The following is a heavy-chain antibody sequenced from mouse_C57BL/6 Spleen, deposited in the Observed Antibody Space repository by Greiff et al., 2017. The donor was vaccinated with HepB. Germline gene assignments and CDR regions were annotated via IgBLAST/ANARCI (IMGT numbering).Heavy chain of an antibody. D-gene: IGHD2-4*01. J-gene: IGHJ4*01. CDR1: GFTFSDYY. CDR3: ARYDYAYAMDY. CDR2: ISNGGGSP. V-gene: IGHV5-12*01. Sequence: EVHLVESGGGLVQPGGSLKLSCAASGFTFSDYYMYWVRQTPEKRLEWVAYISNGGGSPYYPDTVKGRFTISRDNAKNTLYLQMSRLKSADTAMYYCARYDYAYAMDYWGQGTSVTVSS.